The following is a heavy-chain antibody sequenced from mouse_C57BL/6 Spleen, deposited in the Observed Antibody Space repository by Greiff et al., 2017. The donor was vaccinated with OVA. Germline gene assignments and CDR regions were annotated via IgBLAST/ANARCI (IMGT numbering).Heavy chain of an antibody. CDR2: IHPNSGST. CDR1: GYTFTSYW. CDR3: ARELRLAWFAY. Sequence: QVQLQQPGAELVKPGASVKLSCTASGYTFTSYWMHWVKQRPGQGLEWIGMIHPNSGSTNYNEKFKSKATLTVDKSSSTAYMQLSSLTSEDSAVYYCARELRLAWFAYWGQGTLVTVSA. D-gene: IGHD3-2*02. J-gene: IGHJ3*01. V-gene: IGHV1-64*01.